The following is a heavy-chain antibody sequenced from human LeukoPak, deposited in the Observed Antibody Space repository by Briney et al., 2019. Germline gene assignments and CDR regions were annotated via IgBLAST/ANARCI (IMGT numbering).Heavy chain of an antibody. CDR3: ARDSSDWFPIDY. J-gene: IGHJ4*02. D-gene: IGHD6-19*01. CDR1: GFTFSSYT. CDR2: ISSSSSYI. Sequence: PGGSLRLSCAASGFTFSSYTMNWVRQAPGKGLEWVSSISSSSSYIYYADSVKGRFSISRDNAKNSLYLQMNSLRAEDTAVYYCARDSSDWFPIDYWGQGTLVTVSS. V-gene: IGHV3-21*01.